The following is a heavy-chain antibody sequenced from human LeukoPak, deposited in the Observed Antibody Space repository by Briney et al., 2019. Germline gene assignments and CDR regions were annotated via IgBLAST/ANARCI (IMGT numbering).Heavy chain of an antibody. J-gene: IGHJ4*02. CDR2: IGGSGVRT. CDR3: AKDPRRGVGFVGATFDY. V-gene: IGHV3-23*01. CDR1: GFTFTTYG. D-gene: IGHD1-26*01. Sequence: GGSLRLSCSASGFTFTTYGMNWVRQAPGKGLEWVSGIGGSGVRTYYADSVKGRFTISRDNSRNTVYLQMNSLRAEDTAVYYCAKDPRRGVGFVGATFDYWGQGTLVSVSS.